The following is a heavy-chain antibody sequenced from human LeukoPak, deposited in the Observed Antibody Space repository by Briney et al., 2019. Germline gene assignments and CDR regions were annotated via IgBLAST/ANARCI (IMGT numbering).Heavy chain of an antibody. CDR3: ARVEQLLTQTSYYYYGMDV. J-gene: IGHJ6*02. CDR2: NNSGGSST. D-gene: IGHD2-2*01. V-gene: IGHV3-74*01. CDR1: GFTFSSYW. Sequence: GGSLRLSCAVSGFTFSSYWVQWVRQAPGKGLVWVSRNNSGGSSTSYADSVKGRFTISRDNAKNTLYLQMNSLRAEDTAVYYCARVEQLLTQTSYYYYGMDVWGQGTTVTVSS.